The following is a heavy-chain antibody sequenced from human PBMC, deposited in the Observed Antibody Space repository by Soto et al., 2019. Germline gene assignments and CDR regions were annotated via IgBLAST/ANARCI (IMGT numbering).Heavy chain of an antibody. CDR1: GFTFSSYA. CDR2: ITGSGAIT. CDR3: ARDVWETTSMYYGLDV. D-gene: IGHD1-26*01. Sequence: GGTLRLSCAASGFTFSSYAMSWVRLAPGKGLEWVSGITGSGAITYYTDSVKGRFTISRDNSKNTLYLQMHSLRAEDTAVYYCARDVWETTSMYYGLDVWGLGTTVTVSS. J-gene: IGHJ6*02. V-gene: IGHV3-23*01.